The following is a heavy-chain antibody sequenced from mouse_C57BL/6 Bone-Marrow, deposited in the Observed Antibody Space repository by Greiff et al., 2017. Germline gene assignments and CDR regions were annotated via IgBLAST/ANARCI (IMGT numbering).Heavy chain of an antibody. J-gene: IGHJ4*01. V-gene: IGHV1-59*01. D-gene: IGHD3-1*01. CDR2: IDPYDSYT. CDR1: GYTFTSYW. Sequence: QVQLQQPGAELVRPGTSVKLYCKASGYTFTSYWMHWVKQRPGQGLEWIGVIDPYDSYTNYNQQFKGKATLTVDTSSSTAYMQLSRLTSEDSAVYNCARHSSGAMDYWGQGTSVTVSS. CDR3: ARHSSGAMDY.